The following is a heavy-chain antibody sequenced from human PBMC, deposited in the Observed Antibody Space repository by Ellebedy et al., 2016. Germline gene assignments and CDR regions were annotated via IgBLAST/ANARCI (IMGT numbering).Heavy chain of an antibody. Sequence: GESLKISXTASGFTFSSYWMSWVRQAPGKGLEWVANIKQDGSEKYYVDSVKGRFTISRDNAKNSLYLQMNSLRAEDTALYYCAKDRCSSTSCPFDYWGQGTLVTVSS. D-gene: IGHD2-2*01. V-gene: IGHV3-7*03. CDR2: IKQDGSEK. CDR3: AKDRCSSTSCPFDY. CDR1: GFTFSSYW. J-gene: IGHJ4*02.